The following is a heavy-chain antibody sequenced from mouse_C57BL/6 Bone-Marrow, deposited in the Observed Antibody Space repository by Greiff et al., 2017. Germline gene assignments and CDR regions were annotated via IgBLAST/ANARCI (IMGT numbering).Heavy chain of an antibody. J-gene: IGHJ1*03. CDR2: IYPGSGST. CDR1: GYTFTSYW. Sequence: VQLQQPGAELVKPGASVKMSCKASGYTFTSYWITWVKQRPGQGLEWIGDIYPGSGSTNYNEKFKSKATLTVDTSSSTAYMLLSSLTSEDSAVYYCARPYYSNDWYFDVWGTGTTVTVSA. V-gene: IGHV1-55*01. CDR3: ARPYYSNDWYFDV. D-gene: IGHD2-5*01.